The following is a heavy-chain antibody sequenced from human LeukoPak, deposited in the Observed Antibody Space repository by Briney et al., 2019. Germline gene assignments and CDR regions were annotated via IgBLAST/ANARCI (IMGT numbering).Heavy chain of an antibody. CDR2: ISAYNGNT. Sequence: GASVKVSCKASGYTFTSYGISWVRQAPGQGLEWMGWISAYNGNTNYAQKLQGRVTMTTDTSTSTAYMELRSLRSDDTAVYYCARVERTTIVLMVYYYGMDVWGQGTTVTVSS. CDR1: GYTFTSYG. CDR3: ARVERTTIVLMVYYYGMDV. J-gene: IGHJ6*02. V-gene: IGHV1-18*01. D-gene: IGHD2-8*01.